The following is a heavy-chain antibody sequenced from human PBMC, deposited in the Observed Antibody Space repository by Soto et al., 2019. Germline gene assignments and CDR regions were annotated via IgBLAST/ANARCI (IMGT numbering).Heavy chain of an antibody. D-gene: IGHD2-2*01. J-gene: IGHJ6*02. CDR3: ARENKDVNKSTSISSGFHGMDV. Sequence: KTGGSLRLSCEGSGFTFRSHSMNWVRRAPGRGLEWVASISTSSSFIYYGDSVRGRFIISRDNAKNSLDLQMDSLRVEDTAVYYCARENKDVNKSTSISSGFHGMDVWGQGITVTVSS. CDR2: ISTSSSFI. V-gene: IGHV3-21*01. CDR1: GFTFRSHS.